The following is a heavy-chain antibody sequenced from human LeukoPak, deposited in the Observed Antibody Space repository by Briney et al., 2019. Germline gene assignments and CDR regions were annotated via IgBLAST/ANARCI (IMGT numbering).Heavy chain of an antibody. CDR1: GYTFTDYY. CDR2: INPNSGGT. Sequence: GASVKVSCKASGYTFTDYYMHWVRQAPGQGLEWMGWINPNSGGTNYAQKFQGRVTMTRDTSISTAYMELSRLRSDDTAVYYCARETPMVRGVMGYYYYMDVWGKGTTVTISS. CDR3: ARETPMVRGVMGYYYYMDV. V-gene: IGHV1-2*02. D-gene: IGHD3-10*01. J-gene: IGHJ6*03.